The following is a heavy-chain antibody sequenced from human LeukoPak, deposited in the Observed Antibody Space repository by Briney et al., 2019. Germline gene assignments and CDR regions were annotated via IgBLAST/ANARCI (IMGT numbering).Heavy chain of an antibody. V-gene: IGHV5-51*01. Sequence: GESLKISCTGSGYSFTSYWIGCVRQMPGKGREWMGSIYPGESDTIYSPSFQGQVTISADKSISTAYLQWSSLKASDTAMYYCAATYCSGGSCYGYFQHWGQGTLVTVSS. CDR2: IYPGESDT. CDR1: GYSFTSYW. D-gene: IGHD2-15*01. J-gene: IGHJ1*01. CDR3: AATYCSGGSCYGYFQH.